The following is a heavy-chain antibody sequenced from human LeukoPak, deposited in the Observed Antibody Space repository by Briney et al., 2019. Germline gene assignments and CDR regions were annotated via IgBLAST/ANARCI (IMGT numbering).Heavy chain of an antibody. J-gene: IGHJ4*02. CDR3: AKAYCSSSSCSSDY. CDR2: ISVGGDIT. Sequence: GGSLRLSCAASGFTLSSYAMSWVRQAPGKGLEWVSVISVGGDITHYADSVKGRFTISRSNSKNTLYLQMNSLRAEDTAVYYCAKAYCSSSSCSSDYWGQGTLVTVSS. D-gene: IGHD2-2*01. CDR1: GFTLSSYA. V-gene: IGHV3-23*01.